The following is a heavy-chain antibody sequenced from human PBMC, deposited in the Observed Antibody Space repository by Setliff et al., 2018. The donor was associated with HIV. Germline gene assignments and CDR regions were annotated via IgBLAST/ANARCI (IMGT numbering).Heavy chain of an antibody. V-gene: IGHV1-3*01. CDR2: INADNGYT. Sequence: ASVKVSCKASGYKFTSYAIHWVRQAPGQGLEWMGWINADNGYTKYSQRFHGRLTVTTDTSTSTVYMELRLLTSDDTAIYYCAREGHVATPGSSEFDPWGQGTLVTVSS. CDR1: GYKFTSYA. CDR3: AREGHVATPGSSEFDP. J-gene: IGHJ5*02. D-gene: IGHD6-13*01.